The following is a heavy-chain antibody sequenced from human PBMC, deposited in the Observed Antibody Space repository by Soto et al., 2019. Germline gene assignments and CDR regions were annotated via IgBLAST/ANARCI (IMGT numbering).Heavy chain of an antibody. CDR3: ARLTLPISSGWYKGPVWFDP. V-gene: IGHV4-34*01. J-gene: IGHJ5*02. CDR1: GGSFSGYY. CDR2: INHSGST. D-gene: IGHD6-19*01. Sequence: SETLSLTCAVYGGSFSGYYWSWIRQPPGKGLEWIGEINHSGSTNYNPSLKSRVTISVDTSKNQFSLKLSSVTAADTAVYYCARLTLPISSGWYKGPVWFDPWGQGTLVTVSS.